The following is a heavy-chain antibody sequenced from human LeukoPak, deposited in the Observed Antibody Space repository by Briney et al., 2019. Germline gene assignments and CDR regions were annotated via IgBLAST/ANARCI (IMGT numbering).Heavy chain of an antibody. CDR2: INWNSGSI. CDR1: GFTFDDYA. V-gene: IGHV3-9*01. J-gene: IGHJ6*03. CDR3: ARGGGIVGASNRYYYYYMDV. D-gene: IGHD1-26*01. Sequence: GGSLRLSCAASGFTFDDYAMHWVRHTPGKGLEWVSGINWNSGSIDYADSVKGRFTISRDNAKNSLYLQMNNLRAGDTALYYCARGGGIVGASNRYYYYYMDVWGKGTTVTISS.